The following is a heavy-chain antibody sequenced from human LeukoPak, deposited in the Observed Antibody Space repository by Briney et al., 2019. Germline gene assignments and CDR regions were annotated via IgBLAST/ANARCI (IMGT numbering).Heavy chain of an antibody. Sequence: PGRSLRLSCAASGFTFSSYVMHWVRQAPGKGLEWVAVISYDGSNKYYADSVKGRFTISRDNSKNTLYLQMNSLRAEDTAVYYCAKDRDGDFCFDYWGQGTLVTVSS. V-gene: IGHV3-30*18. J-gene: IGHJ4*02. CDR2: ISYDGSNK. CDR3: AKDRDGDFCFDY. D-gene: IGHD3-3*01. CDR1: GFTFSSYV.